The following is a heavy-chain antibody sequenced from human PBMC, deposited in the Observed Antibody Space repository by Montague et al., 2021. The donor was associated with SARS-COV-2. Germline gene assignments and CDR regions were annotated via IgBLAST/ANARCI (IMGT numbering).Heavy chain of an antibody. Sequence: TLSLTCTVSGGSISSGDYYWSWIRQPAGKGLEWIGSIYSSGGTKYNPSLNSRVTISIDTSKNQFSLKLSSVTAADTAVYYCARDDIVLQGDTKGMDVWGQGTTVTVSS. CDR1: GGSISSGDYY. V-gene: IGHV4-61*02. CDR2: IYSSGGT. J-gene: IGHJ6*02. D-gene: IGHD2-15*01. CDR3: ARDDIVLQGDTKGMDV.